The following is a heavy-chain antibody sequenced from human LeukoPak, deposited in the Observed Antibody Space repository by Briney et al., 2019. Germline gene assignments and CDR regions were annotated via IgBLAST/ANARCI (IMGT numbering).Heavy chain of an antibody. CDR1: GFTFSSYW. V-gene: IGHV3-7*01. Sequence: PGGSLRLSCAASGFTFSSYWMSWVLQAPGKGLEWVANIKQDGSEKYYVDSVKGRFTISRDNAKNSLYLQMNSLRAEDTAVYYCARLGLLRRNWFDYWGQGTLVTVSS. CDR2: IKQDGSEK. D-gene: IGHD2-15*01. CDR3: ARLGLLRRNWFDY. J-gene: IGHJ4*02.